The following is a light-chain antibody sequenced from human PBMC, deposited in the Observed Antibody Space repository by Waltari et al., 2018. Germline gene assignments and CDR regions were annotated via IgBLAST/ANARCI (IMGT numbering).Light chain of an antibody. V-gene: IGKV3-20*01. CDR1: QSASRS. J-gene: IGKJ1*01. CDR3: QKYVSLPAT. Sequence: EIVLTQSPGTLSLSPGERPTLSCRASQSASRSLAWYQQKHGQAPRLLIYGASTRATCIPDRFSGSGSGTDFSLTISRLEPEYFAVYYCQKYVSLPATFGQGTKVEIK. CDR2: GAS.